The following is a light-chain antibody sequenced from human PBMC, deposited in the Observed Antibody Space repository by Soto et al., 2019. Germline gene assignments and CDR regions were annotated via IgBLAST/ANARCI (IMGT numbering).Light chain of an antibody. V-gene: IGKV1-5*01. CDR3: QQYGSFSPIT. CDR1: RSISNC. J-gene: IGKJ4*01. CDR2: DAS. Sequence: EMQMTQSPSTLSVSVGDRVTITCRASRSISNCLAWYQQRPGIAPPLLLFDASILKSGVPARFSGSGSGTEFTLSISRLQTDDFATSYCQQYGSFSPITFGGGTKLEI.